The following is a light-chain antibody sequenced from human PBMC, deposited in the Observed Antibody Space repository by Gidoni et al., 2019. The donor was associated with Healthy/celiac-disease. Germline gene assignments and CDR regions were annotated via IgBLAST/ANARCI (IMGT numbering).Light chain of an antibody. Sequence: DIQMTQSPSSLSASVGDRVTITLRASQSISSYLNWYQQKPGKAPKHLIYAASSLQRGVPSRFSGSGSGTDFTLTISSLQPEDFATYYCQQSYSTPWTFGQGTKVEIK. CDR2: AAS. J-gene: IGKJ1*01. V-gene: IGKV1-39*01. CDR1: QSISSY. CDR3: QQSYSTPWT.